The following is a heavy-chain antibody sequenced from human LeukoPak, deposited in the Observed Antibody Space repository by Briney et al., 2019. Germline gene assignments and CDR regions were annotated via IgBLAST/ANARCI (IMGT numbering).Heavy chain of an antibody. D-gene: IGHD3-22*01. V-gene: IGHV4-59*01. Sequence: PSETLSLTCTVSGGSISSYYWSWIRQPPGKGLEWIGYIYYSGSSNYNPSLKSRVTISVDTSKNQFSMNLSSVTAADTAVHYCARGHYDSSGYWLSYFDYWGQGSLVTVSS. CDR2: IYYSGSS. CDR3: ARGHYDSSGYWLSYFDY. CDR1: GGSISSYY. J-gene: IGHJ4*02.